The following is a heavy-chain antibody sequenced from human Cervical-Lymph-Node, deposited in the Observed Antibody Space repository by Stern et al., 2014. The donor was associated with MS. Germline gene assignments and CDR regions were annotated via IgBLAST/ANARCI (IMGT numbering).Heavy chain of an antibody. J-gene: IGHJ6*02. Sequence: EVQPVESGGGLVKPGRSLRLSCAASGFTFDDYTMHWVRQAPGKGLEWVSAISWNRGSIGYADSVKGRFTISRDNAKNSLYLQMNSLRAEDTALYYCAKGANYYDSSGTDYYYYGMDVWGQGTTVTVSS. CDR2: ISWNRGSI. D-gene: IGHD3-22*01. CDR3: AKGANYYDSSGTDYYYYGMDV. CDR1: GFTFDDYT. V-gene: IGHV3-9*01.